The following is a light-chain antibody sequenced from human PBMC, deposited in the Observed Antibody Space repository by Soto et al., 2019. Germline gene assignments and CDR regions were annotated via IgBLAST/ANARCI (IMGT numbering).Light chain of an antibody. J-gene: IGKJ4*01. CDR2: AAS. V-gene: IGKV1-9*01. CDR3: HQLNEFPPT. CDR1: QDISSF. Sequence: IQLTQSPSSLSASVGDRVTITCRASQDISSFLAWFQQKPGKAPNLLIYAASTLQRGVPSRFSGSGAGTVVSLILSSLQPEDFATYHCHQLNEFPPTFGGGTMVEI.